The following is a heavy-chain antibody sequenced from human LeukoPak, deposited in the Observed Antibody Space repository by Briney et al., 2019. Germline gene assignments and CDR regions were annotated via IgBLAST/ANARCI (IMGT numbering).Heavy chain of an antibody. J-gene: IGHJ4*02. Sequence: GGSLRLSCAASGFTFNSYAMNWVRQAPGKGLEWVSAIGGNGVTTHSADSVRGRFTISRDNSKNTLYLQMNSLRAEDTAVYYCAKGPGDLFDYWGQGTLVTVSS. V-gene: IGHV3-23*01. D-gene: IGHD3-16*01. CDR3: AKGPGDLFDY. CDR1: GFTFNSYA. CDR2: IGGNGVTT.